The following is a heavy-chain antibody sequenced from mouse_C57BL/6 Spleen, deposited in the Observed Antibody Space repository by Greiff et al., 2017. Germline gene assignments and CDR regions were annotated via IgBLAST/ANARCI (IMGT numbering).Heavy chain of an antibody. J-gene: IGHJ2*01. CDR1: GYTFTSYW. V-gene: IGHV1-61*01. Sequence: QVQLQQPGAELVRPGSSVKLSCKASGYTFTSYWMDWVKQRPGQGLEWIGNIYPSDSETHYNQKFKDKATLTVDKSSSTAYMQLSSLTSEDSAVYDCARFRDYDGGGIGYWGQGTTLTVSS. CDR2: IYPSDSET. CDR3: ARFRDYDGGGIGY. D-gene: IGHD2-4*01.